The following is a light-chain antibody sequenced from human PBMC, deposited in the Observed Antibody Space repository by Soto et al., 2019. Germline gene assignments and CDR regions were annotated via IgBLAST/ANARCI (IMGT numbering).Light chain of an antibody. CDR1: QSVPNSY. J-gene: IGKJ1*01. CDR2: GAS. Sequence: IVLTQSPGTLSLSQGERATLSCRASQSVPNSYLAWYQQKPGQAPRLLIYGASSRATGIPVRFSGSGSGTDFTLTISRLEPEDFAVYYCQRYGTSTTFGQGTRWIS. CDR3: QRYGTSTT. V-gene: IGKV3-20*01.